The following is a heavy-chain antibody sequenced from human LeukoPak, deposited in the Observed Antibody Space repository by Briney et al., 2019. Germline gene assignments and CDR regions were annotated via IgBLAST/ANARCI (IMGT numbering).Heavy chain of an antibody. D-gene: IGHD2-21*02. CDR2: ISSTSGVI. Sequence: GGSLRLSCAASGFTFSSYTMNWVRQAPGKGLEWVSTISSTSGVIYYADSMKGRFTISRDNAKNSLYLQMNSLRAEETAVYYCVRKPVGDMPFDYWGQGTLVTVSS. V-gene: IGHV3-21*01. CDR1: GFTFSSYT. CDR3: VRKPVGDMPFDY. J-gene: IGHJ4*02.